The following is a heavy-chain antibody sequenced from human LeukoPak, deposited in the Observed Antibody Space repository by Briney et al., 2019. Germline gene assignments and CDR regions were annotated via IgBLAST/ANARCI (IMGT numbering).Heavy chain of an antibody. CDR1: GGSFSGYY. D-gene: IGHD6-19*01. J-gene: IGHJ2*01. Sequence: SETLSLTCAVYGGSFSGYYWSWIRQPPGKGLEWIGEINHSGSTNYNPSLKSRVTISVDTSKNQFSLKLSSVTAADTAVYYCARARAVAGHFDLWGRGTLVTVSS. V-gene: IGHV4-34*01. CDR2: INHSGST. CDR3: ARARAVAGHFDL.